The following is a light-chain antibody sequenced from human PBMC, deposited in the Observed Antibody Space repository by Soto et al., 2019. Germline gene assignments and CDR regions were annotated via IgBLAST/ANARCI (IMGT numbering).Light chain of an antibody. Sequence: DIQMTLSPSSLSASAGDRVTITCQATHDITNFLNWYQQKPGKAPKLLINDASNLETGVPSRFSGSGSGTYFTFTISSLQPEDIATYYCQQYESLPITFGGGTKVEIK. CDR1: HDITNF. V-gene: IGKV1-33*01. J-gene: IGKJ4*01. CDR3: QQYESLPIT. CDR2: DAS.